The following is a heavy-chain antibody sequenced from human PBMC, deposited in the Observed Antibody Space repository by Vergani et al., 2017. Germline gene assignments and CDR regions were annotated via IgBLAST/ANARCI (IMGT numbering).Heavy chain of an antibody. CDR2: INSDGSST. V-gene: IGHV3-74*01. CDR1: GFTFSSYA. CDR3: ARDRHADNWFDP. Sequence: VQLVESGGGVVQPGRSLRLSCAASGFTFSSYAMHWVRQAPGKGLVWVSRINSDGSSTSYADSVKGRFTISRDNAKNTLYLQMNSLRAEDTAVYYCARDRHADNWFDPWGQGTLVTVSS. J-gene: IGHJ5*02.